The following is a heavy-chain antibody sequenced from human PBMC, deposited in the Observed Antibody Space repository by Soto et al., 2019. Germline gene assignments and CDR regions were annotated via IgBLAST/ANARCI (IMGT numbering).Heavy chain of an antibody. Sequence: VASVKVSCKASGYTFTSYAMHWVRQAPGQRLEWMGWINAGNGNTKYSQKFQGRVTITRDTSASTAYMELSSLRSEDTAVYYCAKDYYDSSGYYPPALLFDYWGQGTLVTV. CDR3: AKDYYDSSGYYPPALLFDY. J-gene: IGHJ4*02. V-gene: IGHV1-3*01. CDR2: INAGNGNT. CDR1: GYTFTSYA. D-gene: IGHD3-22*01.